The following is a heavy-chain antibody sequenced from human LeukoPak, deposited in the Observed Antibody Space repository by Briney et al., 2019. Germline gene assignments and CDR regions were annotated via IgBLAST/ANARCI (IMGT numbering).Heavy chain of an antibody. CDR2: IFNSGST. CDR1: GLTFSSHS. V-gene: IGHV4-59*11. D-gene: IGHD5-12*01. J-gene: IGHJ4*02. CDR3: ARDRHKLVDIVAGILDY. Sequence: NPGGSLRLSCAASGLTFSSHSMNWVRQPPGKGLEWIGYIFNSGSTYYNPSLKSRVTILVDTSKNQFSLKLSSVTAADTAVYYCARDRHKLVDIVAGILDYWGQGTLVTVSS.